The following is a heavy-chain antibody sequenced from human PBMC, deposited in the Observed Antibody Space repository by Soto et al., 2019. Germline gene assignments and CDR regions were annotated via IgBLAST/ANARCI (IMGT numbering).Heavy chain of an antibody. CDR3: ARHIHNQGFEYYFDS. D-gene: IGHD1-1*01. J-gene: IGHJ4*02. CDR2: IDYSGNI. CDR1: GGSITSSGSA. V-gene: IGHV4-39*01. Sequence: SETLSLTCNASGGSITSSGSAWGWIRQSPGKGLEWIGTIDYSGNIYYIPSLKSRITISVDTSKNQISLKLSSVTAADTSVYYCARHIHNQGFEYYFDSWGQGTLVTVSS.